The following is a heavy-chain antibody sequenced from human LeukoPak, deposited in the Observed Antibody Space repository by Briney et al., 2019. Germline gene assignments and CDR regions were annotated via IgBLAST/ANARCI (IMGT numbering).Heavy chain of an antibody. CDR1: GYTFTSYD. V-gene: IGHV1-8*01. J-gene: IGHJ6*02. CDR3: ARRYSSGWPVLGSYYYYGMDV. Sequence: ASVKVSCKASGYTFTSYDINWVRQATGQGLEWMGWMNPNSGNTGYAQKFQGRVTMTRNTSISTAYMELSSLRSEDTAVYYCARRYSSGWPVLGSYYYYGMDVWGQGTTVTVSS. CDR2: MNPNSGNT. D-gene: IGHD6-19*01.